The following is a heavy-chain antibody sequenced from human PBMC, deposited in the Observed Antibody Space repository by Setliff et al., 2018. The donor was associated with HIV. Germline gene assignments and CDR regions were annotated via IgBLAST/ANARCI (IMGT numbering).Heavy chain of an antibody. CDR3: ARDRRTHELLRGQPYYYHMDV. D-gene: IGHD2-15*01. CDR1: GGSISSGGYY. CDR2: IYHSGIT. V-gene: IGHV4-31*03. J-gene: IGHJ6*03. Sequence: PSETLSFTCTVSGGSISSGGYYWSWIRQHPGKGLEWIGYIYHSGITYYNPSLKSRVTISLDASKNQFSLKMTSAIAADTAVYYCARDRRTHELLRGQPYYYHMDVWGKGTTVTVSS.